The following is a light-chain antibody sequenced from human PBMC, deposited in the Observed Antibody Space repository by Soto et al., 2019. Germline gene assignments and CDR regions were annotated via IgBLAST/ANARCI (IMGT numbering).Light chain of an antibody. CDR2: EVS. J-gene: IGLJ2*01. CDR1: SSDVAGYNY. Sequence: QSALTQPASVSGSPGQSITISCTGSSSDVAGYNYVSWYQNHPGTAPKLMISEVSTRPLGVSNRFSGSKSGNTASLTISGLQADDEADYYCSSYTSRSALVFGGGTKLTVL. V-gene: IGLV2-14*01. CDR3: SSYTSRSALV.